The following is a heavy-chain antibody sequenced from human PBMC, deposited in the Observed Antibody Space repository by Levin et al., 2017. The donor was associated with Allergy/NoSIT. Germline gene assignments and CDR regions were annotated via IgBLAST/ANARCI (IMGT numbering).Heavy chain of an antibody. J-gene: IGHJ6*02. Sequence: AGGSLRLSCTGSGFTFRNYWIHWVRQAPGEGLVWVSRIDSDGSDSDYADSVKGRFTVSRDNAKNTLYLQMSSLRVEDTAVYYCVRDDYGMDVWGQGTTVTVSS. CDR3: VRDDYGMDV. V-gene: IGHV3-74*01. CDR2: IDSDGSDS. CDR1: GFTFRNYW.